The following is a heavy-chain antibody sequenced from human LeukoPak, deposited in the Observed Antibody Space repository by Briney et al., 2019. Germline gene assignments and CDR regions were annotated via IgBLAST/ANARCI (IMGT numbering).Heavy chain of an antibody. CDR2: ISSSGSTI. CDR3: AKDGIQLWLRYYFDY. D-gene: IGHD5-18*01. Sequence: TGGSLRLSCAASGFTFSSYEMNWVRQAPGKGLEWVSYISSSGSTIYYADSVKGRFTISRDNSKNTLYLQMNSLRAEDTAVYYCAKDGIQLWLRYYFDYWGQGTLVTVSS. J-gene: IGHJ4*02. V-gene: IGHV3-48*03. CDR1: GFTFSSYE.